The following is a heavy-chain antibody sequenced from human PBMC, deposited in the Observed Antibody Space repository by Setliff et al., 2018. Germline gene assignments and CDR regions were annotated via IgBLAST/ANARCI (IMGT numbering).Heavy chain of an antibody. V-gene: IGHV4-59*01. Sequence: SETLSLTCSVPGGSISPYYWGWIRQSPKTGLEFIAHVRYTGRADYNPSLRSRASISMDTSKRQFSLKLRSLAAADTAIYYCARVIDAFYNYPDVWGKGTTVTVSS. CDR1: GGSISPYY. D-gene: IGHD2-21*01. CDR3: ARVIDAFYNYPDV. CDR2: VRYTGRA. J-gene: IGHJ6*04.